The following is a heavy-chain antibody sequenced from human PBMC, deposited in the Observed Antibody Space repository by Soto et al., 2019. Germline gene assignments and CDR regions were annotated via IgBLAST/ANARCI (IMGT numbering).Heavy chain of an antibody. V-gene: IGHV4-34*01. Sequence: QVHLQQWGAGLLKPSETLSLTCAVYVGSFSDHYWSWIRQSPGKGLELIGEINYSGSTNYNPSLKSRXSRXVXKSKNQFSLKLTSVTAADAAVYYCARQLLLGAYFDYWGQGTLVTVSS. D-gene: IGHD2-2*01. J-gene: IGHJ4*02. CDR1: VGSFSDHY. CDR3: ARQLLLGAYFDY. CDR2: INYSGST.